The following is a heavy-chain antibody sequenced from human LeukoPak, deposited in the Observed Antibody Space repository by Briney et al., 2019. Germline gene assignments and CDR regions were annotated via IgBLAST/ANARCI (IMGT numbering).Heavy chain of an antibody. CDR1: GFTFSSYN. Sequence: GESLKISCAASGFTFSSYNMNWVRQAPGKGLEWVSSISSSSSYIYYADSVKGRFTISRDNAKNSLYLQMNSLRAGDTAVYYCARARYSSSSEFDYWGQGTLVTVSS. V-gene: IGHV3-21*01. J-gene: IGHJ4*02. D-gene: IGHD6-6*01. CDR2: ISSSSSYI. CDR3: ARARYSSSSEFDY.